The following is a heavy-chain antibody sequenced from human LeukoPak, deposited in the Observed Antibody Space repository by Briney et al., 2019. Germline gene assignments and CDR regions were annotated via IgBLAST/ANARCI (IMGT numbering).Heavy chain of an antibody. D-gene: IGHD6-13*01. CDR3: ARSELRQQLVDY. CDR2: IIPIFGTA. V-gene: IGHV1-69*05. J-gene: IGHJ4*02. Sequence: SVKVSCKASGGTFSSYAISWVRQAPGQGLEWMGRIIPIFGTANYAQKFQGRVTITTDESTSTAYMELSSLRSEDTAVYYCARSELRQQLVDYWGQGTLVTVSS. CDR1: GGTFSSYA.